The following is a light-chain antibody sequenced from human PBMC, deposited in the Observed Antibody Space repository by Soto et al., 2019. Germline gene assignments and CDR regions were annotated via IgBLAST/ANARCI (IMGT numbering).Light chain of an antibody. J-gene: IGKJ1*01. Sequence: DIQMTQSPSSLSASVGDTVTITCRANQGVSNYLAWYQQKPGKVPKLLIYDASTLQSGVPPRFSGSGSGTDFTLTISSLQPEDGATYYCQNYDSPPRTFGQGTKVEI. CDR1: QGVSNY. V-gene: IGKV1-27*01. CDR3: QNYDSPPRT. CDR2: DAS.